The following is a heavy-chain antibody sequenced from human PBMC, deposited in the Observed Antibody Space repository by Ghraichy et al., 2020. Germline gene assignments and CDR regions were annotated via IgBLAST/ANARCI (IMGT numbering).Heavy chain of an antibody. CDR3: AREKFPGGYYDSSGYTQ. CDR1: GFTFSDYY. V-gene: IGHV3-11*01. Sequence: LNISCAASGFTFSDYYMSWIRQAPGKGLEWVSYISSSGSTIYYADSVKGRFTISRDNAKNSLYLQMNSLRAEDTAVYYCAREKFPGGYYDSSGYTQWGQGTLVTVSS. J-gene: IGHJ4*02. CDR2: ISSSGSTI. D-gene: IGHD3-22*01.